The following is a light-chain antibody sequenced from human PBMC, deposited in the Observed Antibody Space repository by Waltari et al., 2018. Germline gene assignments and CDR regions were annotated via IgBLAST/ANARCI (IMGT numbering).Light chain of an antibody. CDR3: QSYDISLSEGV. J-gene: IGLJ3*02. CDR1: SSNIGAGYD. Sequence: QSVLTQPPSVSGAPGERVTISCTGTSSNIGAGYDVHWYQLLPGTAPKLLIHSHRRRPPGVPGRFAGFKSGTSYFLTITGLQAEDEGDYYCQSYDISLSEGVFGGGTKLTVL. V-gene: IGLV1-40*01. CDR2: SHR.